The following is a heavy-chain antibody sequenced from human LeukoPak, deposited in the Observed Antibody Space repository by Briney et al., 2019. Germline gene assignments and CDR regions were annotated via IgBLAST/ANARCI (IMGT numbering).Heavy chain of an antibody. D-gene: IGHD2-2*01. Sequence: ASVKVSCKASGYTFTAYYIHWVRQAPGQGLEWMGWINPNTGGTNYAQKFQGRVTMTRDTPISTASMELSRLRSDDTAVYYCARLVVVPTARWFDPWGQGTLVTVSS. CDR2: INPNTGGT. J-gene: IGHJ5*02. CDR1: GYTFTAYY. V-gene: IGHV1-2*02. CDR3: ARLVVVPTARWFDP.